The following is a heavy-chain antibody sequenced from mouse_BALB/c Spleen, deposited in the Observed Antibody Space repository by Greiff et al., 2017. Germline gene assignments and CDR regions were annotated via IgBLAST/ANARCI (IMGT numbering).Heavy chain of an antibody. Sequence: EVKLVESGGGLVKPGGSLKLSCAASGFTFSSYAMSWVRQSPEKRLEWVAEISSGGSYTYYPDTVTGRFTISRDNAKNTLYLEMSSLRSEDTAMYYCARDPHYRYLYAMDYWGQGTSVTVSS. CDR2: ISSGGSYT. CDR1: GFTFSSYA. CDR3: ARDPHYRYLYAMDY. J-gene: IGHJ4*01. D-gene: IGHD2-14*01. V-gene: IGHV5-9-4*01.